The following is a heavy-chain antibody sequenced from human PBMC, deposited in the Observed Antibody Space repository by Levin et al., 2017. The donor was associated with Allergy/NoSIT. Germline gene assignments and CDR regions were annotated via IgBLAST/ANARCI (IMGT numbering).Heavy chain of an antibody. Sequence: GESLKISCAASGFTFSSYGMHWVRQAPGKGLEWVAVIWYDGSNKYYADSVRGRFTISRDNPKNTLYLQMNSLRVEDTAMYYCARASGSFDYWGRGTLVTVSS. CDR2: IWYDGSNK. CDR3: ARASGSFDY. CDR1: GFTFSSYG. J-gene: IGHJ4*02. V-gene: IGHV3-33*01. D-gene: IGHD1-26*01.